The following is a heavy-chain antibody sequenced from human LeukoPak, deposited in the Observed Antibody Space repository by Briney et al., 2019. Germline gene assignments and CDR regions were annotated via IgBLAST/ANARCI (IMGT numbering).Heavy chain of an antibody. CDR2: INHSGST. CDR1: GGSFSGYY. V-gene: IGHV4-34*01. J-gene: IGHJ4*02. Sequence: SETLSLTCAAYGGSFSGYYWSWIRQPPGKGLEWLGEINHSGSTNYDPSLKSRVTISVDRSKNQFSLKLSSVTAADTAVYYCARAPPHYYGSGSSYFDYWGQGTLVTVSS. D-gene: IGHD3-10*01. CDR3: ARAPPHYYGSGSSYFDY.